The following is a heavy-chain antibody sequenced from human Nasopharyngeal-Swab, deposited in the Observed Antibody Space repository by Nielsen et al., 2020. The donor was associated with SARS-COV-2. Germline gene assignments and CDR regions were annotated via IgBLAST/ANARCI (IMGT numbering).Heavy chain of an antibody. CDR3: ARGYLKSGMDV. CDR2: TYYGSKRYT. V-gene: IGHV6-1*01. D-gene: IGHD1-1*01. CDR1: GDSFSRTSTG. Sequence: SETLSLTCAISGDSFSRTSTGWNWIRQSPSSGLEWLGRTYYGSKRYTDYAVSVKSRITINADTSKNQFSLQLNSVNPEDTAVYYCARGYLKSGMDVWGQGTTVTVSS. J-gene: IGHJ6*02.